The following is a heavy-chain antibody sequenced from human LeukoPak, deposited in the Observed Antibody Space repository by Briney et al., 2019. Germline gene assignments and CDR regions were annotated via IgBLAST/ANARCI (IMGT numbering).Heavy chain of an antibody. J-gene: IGHJ1*01. CDR3: ARRRYYDGSGYLE. V-gene: IGHV4-39*01. Sequence: PSETLSLTCSVSGDYDRRSVSYWDWIRQPPGKGLEWIGTIYHSGRTYYSPSLKSRVTMYVAPSNNQFSLNLRSVTAADTAVYYCARRRYYDGSGYLEWGQGTLLSVSS. D-gene: IGHD3-22*01. CDR2: IYHSGRT. CDR1: GDYDRRSVSY.